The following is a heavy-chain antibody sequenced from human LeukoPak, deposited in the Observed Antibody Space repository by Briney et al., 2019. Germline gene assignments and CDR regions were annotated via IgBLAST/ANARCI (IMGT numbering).Heavy chain of an antibody. V-gene: IGHV1-24*01. CDR2: FDPEDGET. CDR1: GYTLTELS. Sequence: ASVKVSCKASGYTLTELSMHWVRQAPGKGLAWMGGFDPEDGETIYAQKFQGRVTMTEDTSTDTAYMELSSLRSEDTAVYYCATGRDGYIYFDYWGQGTLVTVSS. J-gene: IGHJ4*02. D-gene: IGHD5-12*01. CDR3: ATGRDGYIYFDY.